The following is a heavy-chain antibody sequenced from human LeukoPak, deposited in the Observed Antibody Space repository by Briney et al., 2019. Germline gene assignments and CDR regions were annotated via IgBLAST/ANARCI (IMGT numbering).Heavy chain of an antibody. CDR2: ISSSSSTI. CDR1: GFTFSSYA. V-gene: IGHV3-48*01. CDR3: ARGTHGDYTFDY. J-gene: IGHJ4*02. D-gene: IGHD4-17*01. Sequence: PGGSLRLSCAACGFTFSSYAMNWVRQAPGKGLEWISYISSSSSTIYYADSVKGRFTISRDIAKNSLYLQLNSLRADDTAVYYCARGTHGDYTFDYWGQGTLVTVPS.